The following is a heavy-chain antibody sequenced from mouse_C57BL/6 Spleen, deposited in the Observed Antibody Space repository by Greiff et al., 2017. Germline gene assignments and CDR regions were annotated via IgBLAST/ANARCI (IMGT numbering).Heavy chain of an antibody. V-gene: IGHV14-2*01. Sequence: DVKLQESGAELVKPGASVKLSCTASGFNIKDYYMHWVKQRTEQGLEWIGRIDPEDGETKYAPKFQGKATITADTSANTAYLQLSSLTSEDTAVYYCGGGSMITTAWFAYWGQGTLVTVSA. D-gene: IGHD2-1*01. CDR2: IDPEDGET. CDR3: GGGSMITTAWFAY. J-gene: IGHJ3*01. CDR1: GFNIKDYY.